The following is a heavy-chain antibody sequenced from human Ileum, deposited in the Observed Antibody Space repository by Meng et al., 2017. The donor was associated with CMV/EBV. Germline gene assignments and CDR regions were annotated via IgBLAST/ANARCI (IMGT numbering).Heavy chain of an antibody. D-gene: IGHD7-27*01. CDR1: GGSMSSYH. V-gene: IGHV4-4*07. J-gene: IGHJ4*02. CDR3: AREGPTDWGRALDY. CDR2: IYTSGSS. Sequence: GPGLGRPLVTLVLTCTGCGGSMSSYHWSWIRPRAGKGLGWIGRIYTSGSSNHNSSLKSRVTMSVDTSNNQFPMKLNSVTAADTAVYYCAREGPTDWGRALDYWGQGTLVTVSS.